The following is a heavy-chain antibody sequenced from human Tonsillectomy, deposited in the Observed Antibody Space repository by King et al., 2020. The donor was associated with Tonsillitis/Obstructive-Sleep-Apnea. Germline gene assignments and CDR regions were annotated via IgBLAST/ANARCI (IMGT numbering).Heavy chain of an antibody. V-gene: IGHV3-23*04. J-gene: IGHJ4*02. CDR2: IVASGINT. CDR1: GFTFNSYF. D-gene: IGHD2-15*01. Sequence: VQLVESGGGLVQPGGSLRLSCAASGFTFNSYFMNWVRQAPGKGLEWVSTIVASGINTYYADSVRGRFTISRDNSKNTLYLQINSLRAEDTAVYYCATDMKDTYLYDYWGRGTLVTVSS. CDR3: ATDMKDTYLYDY.